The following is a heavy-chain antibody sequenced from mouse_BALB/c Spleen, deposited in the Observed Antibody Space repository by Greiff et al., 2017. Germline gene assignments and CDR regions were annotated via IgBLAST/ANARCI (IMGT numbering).Heavy chain of an antibody. J-gene: IGHJ4*01. CDR1: GFSLTSYG. V-gene: IGHV2-9*02. D-gene: IGHD2-12*01. CDR3: ASPPGEGLYAGAMDY. Sequence: QVQLKESGPGLVAPSQSLSITCTVSGFSLTSYGVHWVRQPPGKGLEWLGVIWAGGSTNYNSALMSRLSISKDNSKSQVFLKMNSLQTDDTAMYYCASPPGEGLYAGAMDYWGQGTSVTVSS. CDR2: IWAGGST.